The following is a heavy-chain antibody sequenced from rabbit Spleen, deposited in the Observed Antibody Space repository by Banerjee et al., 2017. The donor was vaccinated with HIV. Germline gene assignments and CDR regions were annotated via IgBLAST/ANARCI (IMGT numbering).Heavy chain of an antibody. D-gene: IGHD8-1*01. Sequence: QLVESAGGLVQPGGSLTLTCTASGFSISNYYMNWVRQAPGKGLEWIGYIDPVFGITYYANWVNGRFSISRENAQNTVFLQMTSLTAADTATYFCARDGAGGSYFALWGPGTLVTVS. V-gene: IGHV1S7*01. J-gene: IGHJ4*01. CDR1: GFSISNYY. CDR3: ARDGAGGSYFAL. CDR2: IDPVFGIT.